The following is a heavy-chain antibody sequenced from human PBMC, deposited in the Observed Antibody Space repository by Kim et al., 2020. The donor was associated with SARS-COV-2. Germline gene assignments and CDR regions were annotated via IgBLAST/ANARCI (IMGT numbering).Heavy chain of an antibody. J-gene: IGHJ6*02. CDR1: GFTFSSYW. D-gene: IGHD3-16*02. V-gene: IGHV3-74*01. CDR2: INSDGSST. CDR3: ARVWGGNNQSKYRNRQKNYYYGMDV. Sequence: GGSLRLSCAASGFTFSSYWMHWVRQAPGKGLVWVSRINSDGSSTSYADSVKGRFTISRDNAKNTLYLQMNSLRAEDTAVYYCARVWGGNNQSKYRNRQKNYYYGMDVWGQGTTVTVSS.